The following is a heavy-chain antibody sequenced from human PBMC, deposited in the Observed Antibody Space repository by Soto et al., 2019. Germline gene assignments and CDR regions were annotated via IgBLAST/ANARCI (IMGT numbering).Heavy chain of an antibody. Sequence: QVQLVESGGGVVQPGRSLRLSCAASGFTFSSYGMHWVRQAPGKGLEWVAVISYDGSNKYYADSVKGRFTISRDNSKNTMYLQMNSLRAEDTAVYYCALSATGYSSSWYLVYWGQGTLVTVSS. CDR3: ALSATGYSSSWYLVY. CDR2: ISYDGSNK. CDR1: GFTFSSYG. J-gene: IGHJ4*02. V-gene: IGHV3-30*03. D-gene: IGHD6-13*01.